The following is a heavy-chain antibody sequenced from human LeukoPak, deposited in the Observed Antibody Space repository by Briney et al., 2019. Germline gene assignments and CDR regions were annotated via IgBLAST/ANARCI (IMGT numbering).Heavy chain of an antibody. CDR2: ISSSSSYI. CDR1: GFTFSSYS. V-gene: IGHV3-21*01. J-gene: IGHJ3*02. Sequence: GGSLRLSCAASGFTFSSYSMNWVRQAPGKGLEWVSSISSSSSYIYYADSVKGRFTISRDNAKNSLYLQMNSLRAEDTAVYYCARPLFSGYCSSTICYDAFDIWGQGTMVTVSS. CDR3: ARPLFSGYCSSTICYDAFDI. D-gene: IGHD2-2*03.